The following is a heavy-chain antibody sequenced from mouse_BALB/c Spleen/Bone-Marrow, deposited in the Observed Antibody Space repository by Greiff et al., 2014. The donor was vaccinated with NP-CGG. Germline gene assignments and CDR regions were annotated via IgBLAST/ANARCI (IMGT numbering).Heavy chain of an antibody. D-gene: IGHD1-1*01. CDR1: GYTFTDYW. J-gene: IGHJ2*01. V-gene: IGHV1-69*01. CDR3: ARRGVYYYGSFDY. Sequence: QVQLQQSGAELVMPGASVKMSCKASGYTFTDYWMHWVKQRPGQGLEWIGAIDTSDSYTSYNQKFKGKATLTVDESSRTAYMQHISRTSEDFAVYYCARRGVYYYGSFDYWGQGTTLTVSS. CDR2: IDTSDSYT.